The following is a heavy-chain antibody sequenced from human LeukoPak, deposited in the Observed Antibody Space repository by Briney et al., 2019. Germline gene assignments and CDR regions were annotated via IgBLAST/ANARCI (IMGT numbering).Heavy chain of an antibody. D-gene: IGHD3-10*01. V-gene: IGHV3-9*01. CDR3: ASFLAPFDY. J-gene: IGHJ4*02. CDR2: ISWSSGSI. CDR1: GFTFDDYA. Sequence: PGGSLRLSCAASGFTFDDYAMHWVRQAPGKGLEWVSGISWSSGSIVYADSVKGRFTISRDSAKTSLYLQMNSLRAEDTAVYYCASFLAPFDYWGQGTLVTVSS.